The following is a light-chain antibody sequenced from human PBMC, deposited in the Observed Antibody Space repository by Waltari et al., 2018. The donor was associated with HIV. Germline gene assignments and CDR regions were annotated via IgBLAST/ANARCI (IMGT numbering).Light chain of an antibody. V-gene: IGKV1-9*01. CDR1: RDVTNF. J-gene: IGKJ5*01. CDR3: QQSDSYPLP. CDR2: GAS. Sequence: DIQLTQSPSFLSASVGDRGAFTCRASRDVTNFLAWYQKKPGTAPKLLIYGASTLQSGVPSRFGGSGSGTQFTLTINSLQPDDCATYYGQQSDSYPLPFGQGTRLEMK.